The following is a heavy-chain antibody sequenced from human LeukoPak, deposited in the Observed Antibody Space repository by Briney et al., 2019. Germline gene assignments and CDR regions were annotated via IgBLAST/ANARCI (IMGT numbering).Heavy chain of an antibody. CDR3: ARAPGDPIDY. CDR1: GFTFSDYY. D-gene: IGHD2-21*02. J-gene: IGHJ4*02. CDR2: ISSSGTSM. V-gene: IGHV3-11*04. Sequence: PGGSLRLSCAASGFTFSDYYMNWIRQAPGKGLEWVSYISSSGTSMFYADSAKGRFTISRDNAKNLLHLQMNSLRAEDTAVYYCARAPGDPIDYWGQGTLVTVSS.